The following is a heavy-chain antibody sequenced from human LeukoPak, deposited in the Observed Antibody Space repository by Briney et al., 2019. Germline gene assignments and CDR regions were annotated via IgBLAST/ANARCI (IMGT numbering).Heavy chain of an antibody. V-gene: IGHV1-46*03. J-gene: IGHJ4*02. D-gene: IGHD4-17*01. CDR3: ARSAVTTIGFDY. Sequence: GGSLRLSCAASGFTFSDYDMHWVRQAPGQGLEWMGIINPSGGSTSYAQKFQGRVTMTRDTSTSTVYMELSSLRSEDTAVYYCARSAVTTIGFDYWGQGTLVTVSS. CDR1: GFTFSDYD. CDR2: INPSGGST.